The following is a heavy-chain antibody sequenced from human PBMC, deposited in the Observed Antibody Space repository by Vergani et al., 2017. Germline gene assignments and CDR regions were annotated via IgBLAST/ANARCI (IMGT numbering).Heavy chain of an antibody. CDR3: ARHCPAMFADY. J-gene: IGHJ4*02. CDR1: GGSISSYY. D-gene: IGHD3-10*02. V-gene: IGHV4-59*08. Sequence: QVQLQESGPGLVKPSETLSLTCTVSGGSISSYYWSWIRQPPGKGLEWIGYIYYSGSTNYNPSLKSRVTISVDTSKNQFSLKLSSVTAADTAVYYCARHCPAMFADYWGQGTLVTVSS. CDR2: IYYSGST.